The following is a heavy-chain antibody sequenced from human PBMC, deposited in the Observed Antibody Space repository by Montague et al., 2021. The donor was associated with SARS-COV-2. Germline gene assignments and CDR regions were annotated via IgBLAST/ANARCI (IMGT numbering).Heavy chain of an antibody. J-gene: IGHJ4*02. D-gene: IGHD3-3*01. V-gene: IGHV1-69*13. Sequence: LVKVSFKASGVTFSNYPISWVRQAPGQGPEWMGGIIPMFGTGNYAQKFQGRLTFTADEATNTAYMELSSLRSEDTAVYYCGGGVNFDYWGQGTLVIVSS. CDR3: GGGVNFDY. CDR2: IIPMFGTG. CDR1: GVTFSNYP.